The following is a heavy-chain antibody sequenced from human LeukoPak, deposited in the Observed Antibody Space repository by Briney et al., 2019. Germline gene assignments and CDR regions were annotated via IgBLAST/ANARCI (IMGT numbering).Heavy chain of an antibody. D-gene: IGHD4-17*01. CDR2: ISSSGSTI. Sequence: GRSLTLSCAASGFTFSSFGMHWVRQAPGKGLEWVSYISSSGSTIYYADSVKGRFTISRDNAKNSVYLQMNSLRDEDTAVYYCARVNNYGADPWGQGTLVTVSS. CDR3: ARVNNYGADP. V-gene: IGHV3-48*02. CDR1: GFTFSSFG. J-gene: IGHJ5*02.